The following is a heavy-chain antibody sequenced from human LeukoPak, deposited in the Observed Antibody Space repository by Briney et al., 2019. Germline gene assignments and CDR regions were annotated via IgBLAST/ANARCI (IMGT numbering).Heavy chain of an antibody. D-gene: IGHD6-19*01. CDR1: GGSISGYY. Sequence: PSETLSLTCAVSGGSISGYYWSWIRQPPGKGLEYIGYVFYSGSTNYNPSLKSRVTISADTSKNQFSLRLSSVTAADTAVYYCARSIRVAGFVSDYFYYGMDVWGQGTTVTVSS. J-gene: IGHJ6*02. CDR2: VFYSGST. V-gene: IGHV4-59*08. CDR3: ARSIRVAGFVSDYFYYGMDV.